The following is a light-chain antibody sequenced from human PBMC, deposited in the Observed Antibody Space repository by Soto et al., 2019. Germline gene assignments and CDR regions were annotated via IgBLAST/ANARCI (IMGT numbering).Light chain of an antibody. CDR1: QSVSSSY. J-gene: IGKJ3*01. CDR3: QQYGSSLFT. Sequence: EMVLTQSPGTLSLSPGERATLSCRASQSVSSSYLAWYQQKPGQAPRLLIYGASSRATGIPARFSGSGSGTDFTLNISRLEPEDFAVYYCQQYGSSLFTFGPGTKVDIK. CDR2: GAS. V-gene: IGKV3-20*01.